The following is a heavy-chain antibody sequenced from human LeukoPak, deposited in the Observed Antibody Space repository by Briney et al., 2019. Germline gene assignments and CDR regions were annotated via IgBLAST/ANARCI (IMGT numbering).Heavy chain of an antibody. CDR3: ARAGYSSSWDYYYYGMDV. Sequence: SETLSLTCTVSDGSISSYYWSWIRQPPGKGLEWIGYIYYSGSNNYNPSLKSRVTISVETSKNQFSLKLSSVTAADTAVYYCARAGYSSSWDYYYYGMDVWGQGTTVTVSS. J-gene: IGHJ6*02. V-gene: IGHV4-59*01. CDR2: IYYSGSN. CDR1: DGSISSYY. D-gene: IGHD6-13*01.